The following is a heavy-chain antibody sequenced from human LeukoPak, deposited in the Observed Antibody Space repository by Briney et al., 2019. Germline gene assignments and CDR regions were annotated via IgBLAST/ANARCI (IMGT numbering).Heavy chain of an antibody. CDR1: GFTFSDYY. V-gene: IGHV3-11*04. J-gene: IGHJ3*02. CDR2: ISSSGSTI. Sequence: GGSLRLSCAASGFTFSDYYMSWIRQAPGKGLEWVSYISSSGSTIYYADSVKGRFTISRDNAKNSLYLQMNSLRAEDTAVYYCAAHNWQNAFDIWGQGTMVTVSS. D-gene: IGHD1-20*01. CDR3: AAHNWQNAFDI.